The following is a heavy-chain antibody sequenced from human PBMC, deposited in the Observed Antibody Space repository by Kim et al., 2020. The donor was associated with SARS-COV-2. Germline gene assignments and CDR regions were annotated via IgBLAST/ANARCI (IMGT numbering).Heavy chain of an antibody. J-gene: IGHJ4*02. CDR1: GGSISSYY. CDR3: ARGTPHSRYYDILTGSPPLSDY. V-gene: IGHV4-59*01. Sequence: SETLSLTCTVSGGSISSYYWSWIRQPPGKGLEWIGYIYYSGSTNYNPSLKSRVTISVDTSKNQFSLKLSSVTAADTAVYYCARGTPHSRYYDILTGSPPLSDYWGQGTLVTVSS. CDR2: IYYSGST. D-gene: IGHD3-9*01.